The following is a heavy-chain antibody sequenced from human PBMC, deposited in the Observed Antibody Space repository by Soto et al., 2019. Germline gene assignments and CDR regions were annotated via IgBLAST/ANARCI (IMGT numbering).Heavy chain of an antibody. CDR3: ARDNYYDSSGQGAWFDP. D-gene: IGHD3-22*01. J-gene: IGHJ5*02. CDR1: GITFSDHY. V-gene: IGHV3-11*01. CDR2: ISSSGSTK. Sequence: GGSLRLSCAASGITFSDHYVNWIRQAPGKGLEWISYISSSGSTKYYADSVKGRFTISRDNAKNSLYLQMDSLRAEDTAVYYCARDNYYDSSGQGAWFDPWGQGTLVTVSS.